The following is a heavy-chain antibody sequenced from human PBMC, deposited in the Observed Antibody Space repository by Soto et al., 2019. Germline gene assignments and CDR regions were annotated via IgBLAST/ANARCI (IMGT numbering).Heavy chain of an antibody. J-gene: IGHJ4*02. CDR2: IYSDGSST. CDR1: GFTFSSYW. Sequence: EVQLVESGGGLVQPGGSLRLSCAASGFTFSSYWMHWVRQAPGKGLVWVSRIYSDGSSTSYADSVKGRFTISRDNAKNTLYLQMNSLRAEDTAVYYCARRRGSSGWKTNFDYWGQGTLFTVSS. V-gene: IGHV3-74*01. D-gene: IGHD6-19*01. CDR3: ARRRGSSGWKTNFDY.